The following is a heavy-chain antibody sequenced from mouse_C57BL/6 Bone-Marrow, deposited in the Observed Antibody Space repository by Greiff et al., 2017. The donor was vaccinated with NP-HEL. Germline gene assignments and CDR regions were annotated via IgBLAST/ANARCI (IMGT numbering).Heavy chain of an antibody. CDR2: ISSGGDYI. CDR3: TRVYYGKSFDY. V-gene: IGHV5-9-1*02. D-gene: IGHD2-1*01. CDR1: GFTFSSYA. Sequence: EVQVVESGEGLVKPGGSLKLSCAASGFTFSSYAMSWVRQTPEKRLEWVAYISSGGDYIYYADTVKGRFTISRDNARNTLYLQMSSLKSEDTAMYYCTRVYYGKSFDYWGQGTTLTVSS. J-gene: IGHJ2*01.